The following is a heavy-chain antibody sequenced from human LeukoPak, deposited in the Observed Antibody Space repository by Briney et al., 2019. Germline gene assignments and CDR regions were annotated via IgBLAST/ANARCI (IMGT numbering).Heavy chain of an antibody. CDR1: VITYCTFW. J-gene: IGHJ6*03. CDR2: INSDGPTT. Sequence: RGSPRLSSVASVITYCTFWMFRVRKTPGQGLDSVSRINSDGPTTNYADSVKGRFTISRDNAKNTLSLQLNSLRAEDTAVYYCASSGITVTGSYYYYMDVWGKGTTVTVSS. CDR3: ASSGITVTGSYYYYMDV. D-gene: IGHD4-17*01. V-gene: IGHV3-74*01.